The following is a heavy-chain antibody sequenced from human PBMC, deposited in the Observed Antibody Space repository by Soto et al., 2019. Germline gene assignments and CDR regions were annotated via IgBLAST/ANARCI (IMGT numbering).Heavy chain of an antibody. Sequence: PGGSLRLSCVASGFTLSSYWMSWVRQGPGKGLEWVANIKQDGSEKYYVDSVKGRFTISRDNAKNSLFLQMNSLRAEDTAVYYCARRYSSSWSGFDPWGQGTQVTVSS. J-gene: IGHJ5*02. CDR3: ARRYSSSWSGFDP. CDR2: IKQDGSEK. V-gene: IGHV3-7*01. CDR1: GFTLSSYW. D-gene: IGHD6-13*01.